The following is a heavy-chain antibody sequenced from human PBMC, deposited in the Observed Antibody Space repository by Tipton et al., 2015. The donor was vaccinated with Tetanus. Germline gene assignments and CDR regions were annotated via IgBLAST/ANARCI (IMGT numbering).Heavy chain of an antibody. J-gene: IGHJ5*02. CDR3: ARHLYGYGFDP. D-gene: IGHD5-12*01. CDR1: GGSIRSGDYQ. Sequence: TLSLTCTVSGGSIRSGDYQWNWIRQPPGKGLEWLAYISDSGRTNSNYFLKSRITISRDTSKNLFSLRLTSVTAADTAVYYCARHLYGYGFDPWGQGALVTVSS. V-gene: IGHV4-61*03. CDR2: ISDSGRT.